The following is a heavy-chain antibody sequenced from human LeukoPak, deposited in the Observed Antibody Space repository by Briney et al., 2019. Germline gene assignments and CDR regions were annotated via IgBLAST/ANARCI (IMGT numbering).Heavy chain of an antibody. V-gene: IGHV3-30*18. CDR1: GFTFSSYG. CDR2: ISYDGSNK. D-gene: IGHD5-18*01. CDR3: AKTYSFYFDY. Sequence: QPGRSLRLSCAAPGFTFSSYGMHWVRQAPGKGLEWVAVISYDGSNKYYADSVKGRFTISRDNSKNMLYLQMNSLRAEDTAVYYCAKTYSFYFDYWGQGTLVTVSS. J-gene: IGHJ4*02.